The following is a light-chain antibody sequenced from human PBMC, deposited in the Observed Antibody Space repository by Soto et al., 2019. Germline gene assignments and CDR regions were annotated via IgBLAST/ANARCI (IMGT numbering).Light chain of an antibody. V-gene: IGKV3-15*01. Sequence: ETVMTQSPATLSVSPGERVTLSCRASQSISNHLAWFQQKPGQAPSLLIYAASTRATGIPARFSGSASGTEFTLTISSLQSEDFAVYYCQQYNNWPLTFGGGTKVEI. CDR2: AAS. J-gene: IGKJ4*01. CDR3: QQYNNWPLT. CDR1: QSISNH.